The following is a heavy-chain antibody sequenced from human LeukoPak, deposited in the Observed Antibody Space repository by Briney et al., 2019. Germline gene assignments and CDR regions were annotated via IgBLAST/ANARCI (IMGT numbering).Heavy chain of an antibody. CDR1: GYTFTSYG. V-gene: IGHV1-18*01. D-gene: IGHD1-26*01. J-gene: IGHJ6*02. Sequence: GASVKVSCTASGYTFTSYGISWVRQAPGQGLEWMGWISAYNGNTNYAQKLRGRVTMTTDTSTSTAYVELRSLRSDDTAVYYCARSGSHSVLYKTYYYYYGMDVWGQGTTVTVSS. CDR3: ARSGSHSVLYKTYYYYYGMDV. CDR2: ISAYNGNT.